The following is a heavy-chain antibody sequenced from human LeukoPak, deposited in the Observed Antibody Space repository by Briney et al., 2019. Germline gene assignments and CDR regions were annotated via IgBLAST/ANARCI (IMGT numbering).Heavy chain of an antibody. CDR2: ISGSGGST. D-gene: IGHD3-22*01. Sequence: GGSLRLSCAASGFTFSSYAMNWVRQAPGKGLEWVSAISGSGGSTYYADSVKGRFTISRDNSKNTLYLQMNSLRAEDTAVYYCAKNPNYYDSSGYYDYWGQGTLVTVSS. CDR1: GFTFSSYA. CDR3: AKNPNYYDSSGYYDY. V-gene: IGHV3-23*01. J-gene: IGHJ4*02.